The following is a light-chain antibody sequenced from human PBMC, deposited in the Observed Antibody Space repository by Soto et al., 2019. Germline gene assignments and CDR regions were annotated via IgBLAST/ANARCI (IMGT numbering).Light chain of an antibody. CDR3: QQRSNWPPVT. CDR1: QSVGYH. J-gene: IGKJ4*01. V-gene: IGKV3-11*01. Sequence: EIVLTQSPATLSLSPGERATLSCRASQSVGYHLAWYQQKPCHAPRLLIYDASNRATGIPARFSGSGSGTDFTLAISSLEPEDFAVYYCQQRSNWPPVTFGGGTKVEIK. CDR2: DAS.